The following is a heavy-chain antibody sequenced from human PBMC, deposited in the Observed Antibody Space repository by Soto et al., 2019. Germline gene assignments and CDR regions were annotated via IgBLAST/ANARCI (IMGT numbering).Heavy chain of an antibody. CDR3: AGLTYSSGPDV. V-gene: IGHV5-51*01. CDR2: IHPSDSNT. J-gene: IGHJ6*02. CDR1: GYTFTNYW. D-gene: IGHD6-19*01. Sequence: GESLKISCKTSGYTFTNYWIGWVRQMPGKGLEWMGIIHPSDSNTRYSPSFQGQVTISADKSISTAYLQWSSLKASVTAIYYWAGLTYSSGPDVWGQGTTVTVSS.